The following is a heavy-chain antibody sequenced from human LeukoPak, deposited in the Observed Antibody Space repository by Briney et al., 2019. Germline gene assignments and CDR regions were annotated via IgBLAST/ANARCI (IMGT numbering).Heavy chain of an antibody. D-gene: IGHD3-22*01. CDR1: GGSISSSSYY. CDR3: ARDYYDSSGYHYYYYYYMDV. CDR2: IYYSGST. J-gene: IGHJ6*03. Sequence: SETLSLTCTVSGGSISSSSYYWGWIRQPPGKGLEWIGSIYYSGSTYYNPSLKSRVTISVDTSKNQFSLKLSSVTAADTAVYYCARDYYDSSGYHYYYYYYMDVWGNGTTVTVSS. V-gene: IGHV4-39*07.